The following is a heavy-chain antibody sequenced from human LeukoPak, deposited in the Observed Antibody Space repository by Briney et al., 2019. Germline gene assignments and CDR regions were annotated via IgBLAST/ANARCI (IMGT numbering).Heavy chain of an antibody. J-gene: IGHJ4*02. CDR3: ARDLYDSTTQHHPPHFDS. Sequence: SEALSLTCTVSGGSISSYYWSWIRQPAGKGLEWIGRIYTSGSTNYNPSLKSRVTMSVDTSKNQFSLKLSSVTAADTAFYYCARDLYDSTTQHHPPHFDSWGQGTLVTVSS. CDR2: IYTSGST. V-gene: IGHV4-4*07. D-gene: IGHD2/OR15-2a*01. CDR1: GGSISSYY.